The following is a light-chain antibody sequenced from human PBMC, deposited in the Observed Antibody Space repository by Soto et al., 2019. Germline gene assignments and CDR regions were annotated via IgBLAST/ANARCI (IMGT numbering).Light chain of an antibody. Sequence: EIVLTQSPGTLSLSLGERATLSCRTSQTIGSTSLAWYQQKPGQAPSLLIYGVSTRATGVPVRFSGSGSGTEFTLTVNSLQSEDFAVYYCQQYNNWPHTFGQGTKGDIK. CDR3: QQYNNWPHT. V-gene: IGKV3-15*01. CDR1: QTIGST. CDR2: GVS. J-gene: IGKJ2*01.